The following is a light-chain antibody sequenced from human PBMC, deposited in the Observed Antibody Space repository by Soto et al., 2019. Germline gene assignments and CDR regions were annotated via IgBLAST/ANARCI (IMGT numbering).Light chain of an antibody. CDR2: GNT. Sequence: QSALTQPPSVSGAPGQRVTISCTGTSSNIGAGYDVHWYQHLPGTAPKLLIYGNTIRPSGVPDRFSGSKSGTPASLAITGLQAEDEADYYCQSYDRSLRGYVFGTGTKVTVL. J-gene: IGLJ1*01. CDR3: QSYDRSLRGYV. CDR1: SSNIGAGYD. V-gene: IGLV1-40*01.